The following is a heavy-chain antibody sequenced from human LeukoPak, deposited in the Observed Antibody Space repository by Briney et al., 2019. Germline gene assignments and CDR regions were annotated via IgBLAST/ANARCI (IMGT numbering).Heavy chain of an antibody. D-gene: IGHD2-21*02. CDR1: GYSFSSYW. V-gene: IGHV5-51*01. CDR3: ARRALTYCGGDCYPGYFDY. Sequence: GESLKISCKGSGYSFSSYWIGWVRQMPGKGLEWMGIIYPGDADTRYSPSFQGQVTISADKSITTAYLQWSSLKASDTAMYYCARRALTYCGGDCYPGYFDYWGQGTLVTVSS. CDR2: IYPGDADT. J-gene: IGHJ4*02.